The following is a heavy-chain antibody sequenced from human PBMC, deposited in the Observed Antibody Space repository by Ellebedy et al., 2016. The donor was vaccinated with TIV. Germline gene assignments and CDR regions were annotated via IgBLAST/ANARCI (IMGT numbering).Heavy chain of an antibody. J-gene: IGHJ3*02. Sequence: GESLKISCAASGFTFSTYGMHWVRQAPGKGLEWVAVISHDGSNKYYADSVKGRFTISRDNSKNTLYLQMNTLRAEDTAVYYCARPYSSGWSLPFDIWGQGTMVTVSS. CDR2: ISHDGSNK. D-gene: IGHD6-19*01. CDR3: ARPYSSGWSLPFDI. V-gene: IGHV3-30*03. CDR1: GFTFSTYG.